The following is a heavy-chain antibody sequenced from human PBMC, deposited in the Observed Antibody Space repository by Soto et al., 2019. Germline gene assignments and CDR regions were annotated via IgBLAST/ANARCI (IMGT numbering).Heavy chain of an antibody. V-gene: IGHV2-26*01. CDR3: GRIRSDYGDYYFDY. Sequence: GSGPTLVNPTETLTLTCTVSGFSLSNGRMGVSWIRQPPGKALEWLAHIFSNGEKSYSTSLKSRLTISKDTSKSQVVLTMTNMDPVDTATYYCGRIRSDYGDYYFDYWGQGTLVTVSS. D-gene: IGHD4-17*01. J-gene: IGHJ4*02. CDR1: GFSLSNGRMG. CDR2: IFSNGEK.